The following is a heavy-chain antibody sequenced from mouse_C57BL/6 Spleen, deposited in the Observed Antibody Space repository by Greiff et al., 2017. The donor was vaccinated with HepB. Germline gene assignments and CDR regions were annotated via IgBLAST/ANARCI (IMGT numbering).Heavy chain of an antibody. CDR3: TRRGYYSNYLDY. CDR1: GYTFTDYE. V-gene: IGHV1-15*01. D-gene: IGHD2-5*01. CDR2: IDPETGGT. Sequence: LQESGAELVRPGASVTLSCKASGYTFTDYEMHWVKQTPVHGLEWIGAIDPETGGTAYNQKFKGKAILTADKSSSTAYMELRSLTSEDSAVYYCTRRGYYSNYLDYWGQGTTLTVSS. J-gene: IGHJ2*01.